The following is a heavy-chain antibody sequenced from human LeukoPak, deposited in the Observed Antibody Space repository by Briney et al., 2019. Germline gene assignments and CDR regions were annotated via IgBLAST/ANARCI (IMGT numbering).Heavy chain of an antibody. J-gene: IGHJ3*02. CDR2: ISSSSSYI. D-gene: IGHD2/OR15-2a*01. Sequence: GGSLRLSCAASGFTFSSYAMSWVRQAPGKGLEWVSSISSSSSYIYYADSVKGRFTISRDNAKNSLYLQMNSLRAEDTAVYYCARAFLGAFDIWGQGTMVTVSS. V-gene: IGHV3-21*01. CDR3: ARAFLGAFDI. CDR1: GFTFSSYA.